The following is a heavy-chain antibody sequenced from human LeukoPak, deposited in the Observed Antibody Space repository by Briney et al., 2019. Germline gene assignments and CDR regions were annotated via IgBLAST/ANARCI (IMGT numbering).Heavy chain of an antibody. Sequence: ASVKVSCKASGYTFTGYYMHWVRQAPGQGLEWMGWINPNSGGTNYAQKFQGRVTMTRDTSISTAYMELSRLRSDDTAVYYCARDPSSGWYLGCFDPWGQGTLVTVSS. CDR2: INPNSGGT. J-gene: IGHJ5*02. CDR3: ARDPSSGWYLGCFDP. V-gene: IGHV1-2*02. CDR1: GYTFTGYY. D-gene: IGHD6-19*01.